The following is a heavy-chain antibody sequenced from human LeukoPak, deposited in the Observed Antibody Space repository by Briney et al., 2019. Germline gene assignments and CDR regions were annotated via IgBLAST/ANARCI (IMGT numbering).Heavy chain of an antibody. Sequence: ASVTVSCKASGYTFTSYGISWVRQAPGQGLEWMGWISAYNGNTNYEQKLQGRVTMTTDKSTRTAYMELRSLRSDDTAVYYCARAPPSTIFLFDYWGQGTLVTVSS. CDR1: GYTFTSYG. J-gene: IGHJ4*02. CDR2: ISAYNGNT. D-gene: IGHD3-3*01. CDR3: ARAPPSTIFLFDY. V-gene: IGHV1-18*01.